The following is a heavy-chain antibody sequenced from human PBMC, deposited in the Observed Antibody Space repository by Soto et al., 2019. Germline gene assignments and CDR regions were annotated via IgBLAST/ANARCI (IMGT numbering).Heavy chain of an antibody. V-gene: IGHV3-23*01. CDR3: ARGGGIAVAGTHLDY. Sequence: EVQLLESGGNLVQPGGSLKLSCAASGFTFSSYAMSWVRQAPGKGLEWVSGIGGSAAGSNYADSVKGRFTISRDNSRNTVYLQMSRLRAEDTALYYCARGGGIAVAGTHLDYWGQGTLVTVSS. D-gene: IGHD6-19*01. CDR1: GFTFSSYA. J-gene: IGHJ4*02. CDR2: IGGSAAGS.